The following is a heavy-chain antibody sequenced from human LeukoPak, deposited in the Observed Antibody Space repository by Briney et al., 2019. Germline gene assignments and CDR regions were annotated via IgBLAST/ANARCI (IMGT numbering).Heavy chain of an antibody. CDR3: AKDKRFSSGLDY. D-gene: IGHD6-19*01. CDR2: ISWNSGSI. CDR1: GFTFDDYA. J-gene: IGHJ4*02. V-gene: IGHV3-9*01. Sequence: GGSLRLSCAASGFTFDDYAMHWVRQAPGKGLEWVSGISWNSGSIGYADSVKGRFTISRDNAKNSLYLQMNSLRAEDTAVYYCAKDKRFSSGLDYWGQGTLVTVSS.